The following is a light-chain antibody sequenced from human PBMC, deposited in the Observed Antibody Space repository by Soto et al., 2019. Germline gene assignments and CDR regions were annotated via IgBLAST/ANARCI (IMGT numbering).Light chain of an antibody. V-gene: IGLV2-14*01. CDR2: EVT. CDR3: ASYAARTTLGV. CDR1: SSDVGGCKY. Sequence: QWVRTHPASVSWSPGQSVTIACTGTSSDVGGCKYVSWYQHHPGKAPKLIIFEVTNRPSGVSNRFSGSKSGNTASLTISGLHAEDDPDYYCASYAARTTLGVFGTGTKVTVL. J-gene: IGLJ1*01.